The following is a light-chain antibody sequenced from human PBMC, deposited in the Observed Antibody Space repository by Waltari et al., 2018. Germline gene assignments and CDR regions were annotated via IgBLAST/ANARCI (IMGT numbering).Light chain of an antibody. CDR3: SSYTSRSTVV. J-gene: IGLJ2*01. CDR1: SRDVGGYNY. Sequence: QSALTQPASVSGSPGQSITISCTGTSRDVGGYNYVSWYQQHPGKAPKLMIYDVSNRPPGVSNRFSGSKSGITASLTISGLPAEDEAEYYCSSYTSRSTVVFGGGTKLTVL. CDR2: DVS. V-gene: IGLV2-14*01.